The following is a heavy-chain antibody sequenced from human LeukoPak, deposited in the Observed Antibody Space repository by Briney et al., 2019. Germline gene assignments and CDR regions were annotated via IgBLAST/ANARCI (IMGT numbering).Heavy chain of an antibody. CDR3: AKGGYYDLDAFDI. CDR1: GFTFSRSV. V-gene: IGHV3-20*04. D-gene: IGHD1-26*01. J-gene: IGHJ3*02. CDR2: INWNGGST. Sequence: GGSLRLSCAASGFTFSRSVMSWVRQAPGKGLEWVSSINWNGGSTGYADSVKGRFTISRDNAKNSLYLQMNSLRAEDTALYYCAKGGYYDLDAFDIWGQGTMVTVSS.